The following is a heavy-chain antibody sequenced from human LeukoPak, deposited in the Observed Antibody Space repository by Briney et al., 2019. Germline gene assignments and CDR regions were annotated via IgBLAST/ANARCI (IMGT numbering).Heavy chain of an antibody. CDR1: GGSISSGSYY. V-gene: IGHV4-61*02. Sequence: SETLSLTCTVSGGSISSGSYYWSWIRQPAGKGLEWIGRIYTSGSTNYNPSLKSRVTISVDTSKNQFSLKLSSVTAADTAVYYCARVTRGSSLDYWGQGTLVTVSS. CDR3: ARVTRGSSLDY. D-gene: IGHD6-13*01. CDR2: IYTSGST. J-gene: IGHJ4*02.